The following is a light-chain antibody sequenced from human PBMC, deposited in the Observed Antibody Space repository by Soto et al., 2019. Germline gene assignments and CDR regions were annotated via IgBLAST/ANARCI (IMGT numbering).Light chain of an antibody. J-gene: IGLJ3*02. V-gene: IGLV2-11*01. Sequence: QSALTQPRSVSGSPGQSVTFSCIGTSSDIGTYNFVSWYQQNPGKAPKLLIYDVTKRPSGVPDHFSGSKSGNTASLTISGLQSEDEADYYCCSYAVANTLVFGGGTKLTVL. CDR2: DVT. CDR1: SSDIGTYNF. CDR3: CSYAVANTLV.